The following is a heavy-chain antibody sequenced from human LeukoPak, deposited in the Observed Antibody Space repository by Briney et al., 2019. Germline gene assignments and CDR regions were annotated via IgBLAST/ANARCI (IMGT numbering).Heavy chain of an antibody. Sequence: PSETLSLTCTVSGGSISSSSYYWGWIRQPPGKGLEWIGSIYYSGSTYYNPSLKSRVTISVDTSKNQFSLKLSSVTAADTAVYYCASSWCGDSPYFDYWGQGTLVTVSS. D-gene: IGHD4-17*01. CDR1: GGSISSSSYY. J-gene: IGHJ4*02. CDR2: IYYSGST. CDR3: ASSWCGDSPYFDY. V-gene: IGHV4-39*07.